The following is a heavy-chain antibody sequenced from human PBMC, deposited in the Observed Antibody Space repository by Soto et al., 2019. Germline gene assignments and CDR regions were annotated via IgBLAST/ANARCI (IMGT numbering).Heavy chain of an antibody. CDR3: ARVWFLERYMDV. D-gene: IGHD3-3*01. CDR2: IYYSGST. Sequence: SETLSLTCTVSGGSISSGGYYWSWIRQHPGKGLEWIGYIYYSGSTYYNPSLKSRVTISVDTSKNQFSLKLSSVTAADTAVYYCARVWFLERYMDVWGKGTTVTVSS. V-gene: IGHV4-31*03. J-gene: IGHJ6*03. CDR1: GGSISSGGYY.